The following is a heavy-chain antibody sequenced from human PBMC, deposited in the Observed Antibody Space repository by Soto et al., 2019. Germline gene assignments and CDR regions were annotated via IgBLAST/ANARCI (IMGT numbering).Heavy chain of an antibody. J-gene: IGHJ6*02. CDR3: ATLAAADPRRGLGYYYYGMDV. D-gene: IGHD6-13*01. V-gene: IGHV3-30-3*01. CDR2: ISYDGSNK. Sequence: QVQLVESGGGVVQPGRSVRLSCAASGFTFSSYARHWVRQAPGKGLEWVAVISYDGSNKYYADSVKGRFTISRDNSKNTLYLQMNSLRAEDTAVYYCATLAAADPRRGLGYYYYGMDVWGQGTTVTVSS. CDR1: GFTFSSYA.